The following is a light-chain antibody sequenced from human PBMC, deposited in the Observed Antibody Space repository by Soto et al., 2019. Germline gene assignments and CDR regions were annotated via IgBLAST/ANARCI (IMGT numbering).Light chain of an antibody. J-gene: IGLJ2*01. CDR3: QSYDGSLSALVV. CDR1: SSNIGAGYD. CDR2: GNS. V-gene: IGLV1-40*01. Sequence: QSVLTQPPSVSGAPGQRVTISCTGSSSNIGAGYDVHWYQQLPGTAPKLLIYGNSNRPSGVPDRFSGSKSGTSASLTITGLQAEDEADYYCQSYDGSLSALVVFGGGTQLTVL.